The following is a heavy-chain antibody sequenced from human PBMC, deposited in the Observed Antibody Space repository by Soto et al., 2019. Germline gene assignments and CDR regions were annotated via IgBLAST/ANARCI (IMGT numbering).Heavy chain of an antibody. V-gene: IGHV4-30-4*01. CDR1: GGSISSGDYY. Sequence: SETLSLTCTVSGGSISSGDYYWSCIRQPPGKGLEWIGYIYYSGSTYYNPSLKSRVTISVDTSKNQFSLKLSSVTAADTAVYYCARVRPGIAAAGTNKEFDYWGQGTLVTVSS. D-gene: IGHD6-13*01. J-gene: IGHJ4*02. CDR3: ARVRPGIAAAGTNKEFDY. CDR2: IYYSGST.